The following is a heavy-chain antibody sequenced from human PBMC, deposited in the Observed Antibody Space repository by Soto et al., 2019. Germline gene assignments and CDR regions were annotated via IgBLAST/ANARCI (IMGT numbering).Heavy chain of an antibody. D-gene: IGHD6-19*01. Sequence: GGSLRLSCAASGFTFSSYAMNWVRQAPGKGLVWVSRINTDGSSTSYADSVKGRFIISRDNAKNTLYLQMNSLRAEDTAMYYCTRDGGWIDYWGQGTLVTVSS. CDR1: GFTFSSYA. CDR3: TRDGGWIDY. J-gene: IGHJ4*02. V-gene: IGHV3-74*01. CDR2: INTDGSST.